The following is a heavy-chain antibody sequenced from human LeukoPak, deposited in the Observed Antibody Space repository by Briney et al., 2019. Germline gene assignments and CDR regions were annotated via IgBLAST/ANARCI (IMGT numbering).Heavy chain of an antibody. Sequence: GGSLRLSRTASGFSFSNHYMRWIRQAPGKGLEWVANINEDGSNKWHLGSVKGRFTVSRDNARNSLYLQMNSLRVEDTAVYYCTRVIVAVPGYFDYFDFWGQGVLVTVSS. V-gene: IGHV3-7*01. CDR1: GFSFSNHY. J-gene: IGHJ4*02. CDR2: INEDGSNK. CDR3: TRVIVAVPGYFDYFDF. D-gene: IGHD6-19*01.